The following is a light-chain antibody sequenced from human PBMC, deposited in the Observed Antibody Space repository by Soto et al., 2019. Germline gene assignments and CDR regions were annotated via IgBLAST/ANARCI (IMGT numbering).Light chain of an antibody. CDR3: KQYDNSLAPT. V-gene: IGKV1-33*01. CDR2: DAS. J-gene: IGKJ4*01. CDR1: QDISSY. Sequence: DIQMTQSPSSLSASVGDRVTITCQASQDISSYLNWFQQKPGKAPNLLIFDASNLQTGVPSTFSGSRYVTEFSFPTSSMQPEDISTYYYKQYDNSLAPTFGGGTKVDI.